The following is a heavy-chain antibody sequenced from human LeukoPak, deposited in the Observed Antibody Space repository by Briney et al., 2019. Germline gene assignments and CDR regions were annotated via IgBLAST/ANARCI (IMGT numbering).Heavy chain of an antibody. Sequence: SETLSLTCAVYGGSFSGYYWSWIRQPPGKGLGWIGEINHSGSTNYNPSLKSRVTISVDTSKNQFSLKLSSVTAADTAVYYCARARSTRKRAPPYYYYGMDVWGQGTTVTVSS. J-gene: IGHJ6*02. CDR3: ARARSTRKRAPPYYYYGMDV. V-gene: IGHV4-34*01. D-gene: IGHD4-11*01. CDR2: INHSGST. CDR1: GGSFSGYY.